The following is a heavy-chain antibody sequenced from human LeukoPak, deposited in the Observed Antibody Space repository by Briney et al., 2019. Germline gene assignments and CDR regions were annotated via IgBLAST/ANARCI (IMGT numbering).Heavy chain of an antibody. CDR2: ISYDGSNK. J-gene: IGHJ3*02. CDR3: ATVVVVVTAIGDAFDI. CDR1: GFTFSSYG. Sequence: GRSLRLSCAASGFTFSSYGMHWVRQAPGKGLEWVAVISYDGSNKYYADSAKGRFTISRDNSKNTLYLQMNSLRAEDTAVYYCATVVVVVTAIGDAFDIWGQGTMATVSS. V-gene: IGHV3-30*03. D-gene: IGHD2-21*02.